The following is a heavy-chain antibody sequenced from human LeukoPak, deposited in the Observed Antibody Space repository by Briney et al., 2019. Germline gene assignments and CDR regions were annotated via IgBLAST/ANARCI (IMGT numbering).Heavy chain of an antibody. CDR3: AKIKGVAY. V-gene: IGHV3-23*01. J-gene: IGHJ4*02. CDR1: GFTFSSGA. Sequence: PGGSLRLSCAASGFTFSSGARTWFRRPPGKGLEWVSAISGSGGSTYYADSVKGRFTISRDNSKNTLYLQMNSLRAEDTAVYYCAKIKGVAYWGQGTLVTVSS. CDR2: ISGSGGST.